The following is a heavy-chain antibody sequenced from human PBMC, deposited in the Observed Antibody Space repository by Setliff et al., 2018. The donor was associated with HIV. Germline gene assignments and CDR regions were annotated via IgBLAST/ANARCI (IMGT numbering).Heavy chain of an antibody. D-gene: IGHD6-13*01. CDR1: GGSISSGTYY. V-gene: IGHV4-39*01. CDR2: MYYSGST. Sequence: PSETLSLTCTVSGGSISSGTYYWGWIRQPPGKGLEYIGTMYYSGSTYYNPSLKSRVTISVDRSKNQFPLKLASVTTAETAVYYCARHAYSSSWYSTGDYFDAWGQGALVTVSS. CDR3: ARHAYSSSWYSTGDYFDA. J-gene: IGHJ5*02.